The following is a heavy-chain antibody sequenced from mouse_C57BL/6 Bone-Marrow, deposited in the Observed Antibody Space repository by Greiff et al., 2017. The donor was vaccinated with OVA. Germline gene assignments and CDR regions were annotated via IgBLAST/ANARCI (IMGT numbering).Heavy chain of an antibody. CDR2: IDPSDSYT. CDR3: ARGRGDYDGYFDV. D-gene: IGHD2-4*01. V-gene: IGHV1-69*01. CDR1: GYTFTSYW. Sequence: VQLQQPGAELVMPGASVKLSCKASGYTFTSYWMHWVKQRPGQGLEWIGEIDPSDSYTNYNQKFKGKSTLTVDKSSSTAYMQLSSLTSEDSAVYYCARGRGDYDGYFDVWGTGTTVTVSS. J-gene: IGHJ1*03.